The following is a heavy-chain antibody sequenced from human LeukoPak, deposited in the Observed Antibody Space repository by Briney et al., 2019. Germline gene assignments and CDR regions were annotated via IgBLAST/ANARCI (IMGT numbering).Heavy chain of an antibody. J-gene: IGHJ3*02. V-gene: IGHV1-69*06. CDR2: IIPIFGTA. CDR1: GGTFSSYA. Sequence: SVKVSCKASGGTFSSYAISWARQAPGQGLEWMGGIIPIFGTANYAQKFQGRVTITADKSTSTAYMELSSLRSEDTAVYYCARDRRSMIVVDDDAFDIWGQGTMVTVSS. CDR3: ARDRRSMIVVDDDAFDI. D-gene: IGHD3-22*01.